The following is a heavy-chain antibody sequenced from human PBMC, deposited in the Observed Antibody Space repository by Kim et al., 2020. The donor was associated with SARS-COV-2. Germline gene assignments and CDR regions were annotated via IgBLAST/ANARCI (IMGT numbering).Heavy chain of an antibody. Sequence: GGSLRLSCAASGFTFSSYSMNWVRQAPGKGLEWVSYISSSSSTIFYADSVKGRFTISRDNAKNSLYLQMNSLRDEDTAVYYCARVFQTSNYVYFDPWGQGTLVTVSS. CDR2: ISSSSSTI. CDR3: ARVFQTSNYVYFDP. D-gene: IGHD4-4*01. V-gene: IGHV3-48*02. CDR1: GFTFSSYS. J-gene: IGHJ5*02.